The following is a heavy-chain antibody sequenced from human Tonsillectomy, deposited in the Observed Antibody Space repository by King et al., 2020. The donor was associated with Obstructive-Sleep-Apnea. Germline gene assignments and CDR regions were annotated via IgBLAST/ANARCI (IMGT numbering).Heavy chain of an antibody. Sequence: VQLVESGGGLVQPGGSLRLSCAASGFTFSSYWMHWVRQSPGKGLLWVSRISSDGSVTTYADFVKGRFTVSREDAKNTLYLQMNSLRADDTAVYYCVRAVAGFGDYWGQGTLVTVSS. CDR1: GFTFSSYW. J-gene: IGHJ4*02. CDR2: ISSDGSVT. V-gene: IGHV3-74*01. D-gene: IGHD6-19*01. CDR3: VRAVAGFGDY.